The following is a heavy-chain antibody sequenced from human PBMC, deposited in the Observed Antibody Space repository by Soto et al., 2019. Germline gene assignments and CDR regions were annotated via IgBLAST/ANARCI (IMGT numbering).Heavy chain of an antibody. CDR1: GFTFSDYY. CDR3: ARSISSYDY. V-gene: IGHV3-11*06. Sequence: GGSLRLSCAASGFTFSDYYMSWIRQAPGKGLEWVSYISSSSSYTNYADSAKGRFTISRDNAKNSLYLPMNSLRVEDTAVYYCARSISSYDYWGQGTLVTVSS. D-gene: IGHD6-13*01. J-gene: IGHJ4*02. CDR2: ISSSSSYT.